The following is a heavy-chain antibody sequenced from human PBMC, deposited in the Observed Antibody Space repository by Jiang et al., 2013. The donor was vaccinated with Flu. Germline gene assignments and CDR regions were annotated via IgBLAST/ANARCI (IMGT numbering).Heavy chain of an antibody. D-gene: IGHD2-2*03. V-gene: IGHV4-39*07. J-gene: IGHJ5*01. CDR1: INTANYF. Sequence: INTANYFWGPGSARPQGRAWSGLATSLILGATYGHPSLKSRVSISLDTSKNQFFLKLSSVTAADAAVYYCATIPRNYGYDFDSNWFDSWGQGTLVTVS. CDR2: SLILGAT. CDR3: ATIPRNYGYDFDSNWFDS.